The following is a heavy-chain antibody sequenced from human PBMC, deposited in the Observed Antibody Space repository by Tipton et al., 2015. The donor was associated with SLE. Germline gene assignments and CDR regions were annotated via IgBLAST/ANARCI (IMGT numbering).Heavy chain of an antibody. D-gene: IGHD6-13*01. J-gene: IGHJ6*02. CDR2: MYESGST. V-gene: IGHV4-59*01. Sequence: TLSLTCTVSGGSITTYYWNWIRQPPGKGLEWIGNMYESGSTNYNPSLKSRVAIFVDTSTNQFSLRLSSVTAADTAVYYCAKMRTNWYGIDVWRQGTMVTVSS. CDR3: AKMRTNWYGIDV. CDR1: GGSITTYY.